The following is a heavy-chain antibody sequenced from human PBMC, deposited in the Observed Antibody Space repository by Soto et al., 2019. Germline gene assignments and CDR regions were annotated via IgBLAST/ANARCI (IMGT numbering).Heavy chain of an antibody. D-gene: IGHD3-16*01. CDR2: IHYTGST. CDR3: ARGGWSLDY. J-gene: IGHJ4*02. CDR1: GGSISNFY. Sequence: QVQLQESGPGLVKPSETLSLTCTVSGGSISNFYWSWIRQPPGKGLEWIGYIHYTGSTNYNSSLASRVTISVDTSKNQFSLKLNSVTAADTAVYFCARGGWSLDYWGQGTLVTVSS. V-gene: IGHV4-59*01.